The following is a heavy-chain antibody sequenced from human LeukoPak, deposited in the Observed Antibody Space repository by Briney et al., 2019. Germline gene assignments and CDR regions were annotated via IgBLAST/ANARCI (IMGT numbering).Heavy chain of an antibody. V-gene: IGHV3-23*01. CDR2: IRSGGGYT. CDR3: AKSLYYYYYMDV. Sequence: GGSLRLSCAASGFTFSSYAMSWVRQAPGKGLEWVSNIRSGGGYTYYADSVKGRFTISRDNSKNTLYLQMNSLRAEDTAVYNCAKSLYYYYYMDVWGKGTTVTVSS. CDR1: GFTFSSYA. J-gene: IGHJ6*03.